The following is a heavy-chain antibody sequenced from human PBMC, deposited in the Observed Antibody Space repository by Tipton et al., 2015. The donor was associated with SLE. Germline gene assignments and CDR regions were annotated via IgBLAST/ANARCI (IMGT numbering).Heavy chain of an antibody. CDR1: GFTFSSYA. CDR2: IYSGGSST. J-gene: IGHJ4*02. V-gene: IGHV3-23*03. CDR3: AKEGYNWNDLDY. D-gene: IGHD1-1*01. Sequence: SLRLSCAASGFTFSSYAMSWVRQAPGKGLEWVSVIYSGGSSTYYADSVKGRFTISRDNSKNTLYLQMNSLRAEDTAVYYCAKEGYNWNDLDYWGQGTPVTVSS.